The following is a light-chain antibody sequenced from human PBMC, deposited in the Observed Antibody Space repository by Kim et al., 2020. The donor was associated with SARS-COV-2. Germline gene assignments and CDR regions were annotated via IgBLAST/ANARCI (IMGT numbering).Light chain of an antibody. J-gene: IGLJ1*01. Sequence: SSELTQDPAVSVALGQTVRITCQGDSLRSSYASWYQQKPGQAPVLVIYGKNNRPSGIRDRFSGSSSGNTASLTITGAQAEDEADYYCNSRDSSGNHLVFGTGNKVTVL. V-gene: IGLV3-19*01. CDR2: GKN. CDR3: NSRDSSGNHLV. CDR1: SLRSSY.